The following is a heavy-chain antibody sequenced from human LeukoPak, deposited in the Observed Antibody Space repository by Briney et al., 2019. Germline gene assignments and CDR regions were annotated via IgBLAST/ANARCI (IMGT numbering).Heavy chain of an antibody. CDR1: GYTLTELS. CDR2: FDPEDGET. V-gene: IGHV1-24*01. J-gene: IGHJ1*01. CDR3: AASPLGDYPEYFQH. Sequence: ASVKVSCKVSGYTLTELSMHWVRQAPGKGLEWMRGFDPEDGETIYAQKFQGRVTMTEDTSTDTAYMELSSLRSEDTAVYYCAASPLGDYPEYFQHWGQGTLVTVSS. D-gene: IGHD4-17*01.